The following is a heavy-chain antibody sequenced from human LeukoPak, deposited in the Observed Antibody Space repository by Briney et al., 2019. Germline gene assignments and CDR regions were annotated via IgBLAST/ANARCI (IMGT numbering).Heavy chain of an antibody. J-gene: IGHJ4*02. CDR3: AKDARPSY. CDR1: GFTFSSSA. Sequence: PGGPLRLSCAASGFTFSSSAMSWVRQAPGKGLEWVSAITGGGGSTYYADSVKGRFTISRDNSKNTLYLQMNSLRADDTAVYYCAKDARPSYWGQGTLVTVSS. CDR2: ITGGGGST. V-gene: IGHV3-23*01.